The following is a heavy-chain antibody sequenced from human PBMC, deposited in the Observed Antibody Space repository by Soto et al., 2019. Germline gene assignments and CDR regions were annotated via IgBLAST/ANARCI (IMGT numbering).Heavy chain of an antibody. CDR1: GHSISTSSYF. CDR2: IHYSGST. J-gene: IGHJ4*02. CDR3: PSAPNYYYFDF. D-gene: IGHD3-10*01. Sequence: PSETLSLTCTVSGHSISTSSYFWGWIRQPPGKGLEWIGTIHYSGSTYHNRTLKSRVTLSVDTSRNQFSLRLSSVTAADTAVYYCPSAPNYYYFDFWGRGTLVT. V-gene: IGHV4-39*01.